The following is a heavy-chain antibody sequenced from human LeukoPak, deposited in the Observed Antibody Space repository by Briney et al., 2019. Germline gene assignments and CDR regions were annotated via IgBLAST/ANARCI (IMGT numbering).Heavy chain of an antibody. CDR2: ISGNSGYI. CDR3: ARGAGSAYTIFGVVTFDY. CDR1: GFTFSSYS. D-gene: IGHD3-3*01. Sequence: GGSLRLSCAASGFTFSSYSMNWVRQAPGKGLEWVSSISGNSGYIYYADSVKGRFTISRDNAKNSLYLQMNSLRAEDTAVYYCARGAGSAYTIFGVVTFDYWGQGTLATVSS. J-gene: IGHJ4*02. V-gene: IGHV3-21*01.